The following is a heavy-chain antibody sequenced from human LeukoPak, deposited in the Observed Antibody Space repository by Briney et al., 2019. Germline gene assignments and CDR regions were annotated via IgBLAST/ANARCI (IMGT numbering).Heavy chain of an antibody. J-gene: IGHJ4*02. CDR2: ISAYNGNT. Sequence: ASVKVSCKASGYTFTIYGISWVRQAPGQGLEWMGWISAYNGNTNYAQKLQGRVTMTTDTSTSTAYMELRSLRSDDTAVYYCARQLGYCTNGVCHPFDYWGQGTLVTVSS. CDR3: ARQLGYCTNGVCHPFDY. V-gene: IGHV1-18*01. CDR1: GYTFTIYG. D-gene: IGHD2-8*01.